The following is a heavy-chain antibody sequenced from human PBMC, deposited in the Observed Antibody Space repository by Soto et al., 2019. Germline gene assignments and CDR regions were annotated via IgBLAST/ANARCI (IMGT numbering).Heavy chain of an antibody. V-gene: IGHV4-39*01. Sequence: QLQLQESGPGLVKPSETLSLTCTLSGGSISSRSHYWGWIRQSPGQHLEWIGSSFYRGSTHYNPSLKTRVTISVDTSKNQVSLKLYSVTAADTAVYYCATADGFGVVTPFFEYWGQGILVTVSS. J-gene: IGHJ4*02. CDR1: GGSISSRSHY. D-gene: IGHD3-3*01. CDR2: SFYRGST. CDR3: ATADGFGVVTPFFEY.